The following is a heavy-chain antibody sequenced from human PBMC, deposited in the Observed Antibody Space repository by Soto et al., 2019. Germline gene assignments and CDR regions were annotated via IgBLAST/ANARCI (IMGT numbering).Heavy chain of an antibody. CDR1: GGSISSGGYY. CDR2: IYYSGSA. J-gene: IGHJ4*02. V-gene: IGHV4-31*03. D-gene: IGHD7-27*01. Sequence: QVQLQESGPGLVKPSQTLSLTCTVSGGSISSGGYYWNWIGQLPGQGLEWIGYIYYSGSAYYNPSLKSRVNISVDTSNNQFSLKLSSVPAADTAVYFCARNWEWTTFDYWGQGTLVTVSS. CDR3: ARNWEWTTFDY.